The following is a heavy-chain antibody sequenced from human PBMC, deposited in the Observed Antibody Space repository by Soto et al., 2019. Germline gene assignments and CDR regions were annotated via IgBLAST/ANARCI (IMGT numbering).Heavy chain of an antibody. J-gene: IGHJ4*02. CDR2: VNTYNGNP. CDR3: ARDSQYSTSWQRFDS. V-gene: IGHV1-18*01. CDR1: GYTFTNYA. Sequence: QVQLVQSGGELKKPGASVKFSCKASGYTFTNYAISWVRQAPGRGLEWMGWVNTYNGNPNYAQIFQGRVTMTTDTSTGTAYMELRSLKSDDSAIYYCARDSQYSTSWQRFDSWGQGTLVTVSA. D-gene: IGHD6-13*01.